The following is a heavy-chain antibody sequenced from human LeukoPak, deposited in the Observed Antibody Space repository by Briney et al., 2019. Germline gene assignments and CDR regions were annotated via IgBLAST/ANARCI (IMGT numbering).Heavy chain of an antibody. CDR3: ARVKAVAGTGGGAFDI. J-gene: IGHJ3*02. CDR1: GFTFSSYW. Sequence: PGGSLRLSCAASGFTFSSYWMHWVRQAPGKGLVWVSRINSDGSSTSYADSVKGRFTISRDNAKNTLYLRMNSLRAEDTAVYYCARVKAVAGTGGGAFDIWGQGTMVTVSS. D-gene: IGHD6-19*01. V-gene: IGHV3-74*01. CDR2: INSDGSST.